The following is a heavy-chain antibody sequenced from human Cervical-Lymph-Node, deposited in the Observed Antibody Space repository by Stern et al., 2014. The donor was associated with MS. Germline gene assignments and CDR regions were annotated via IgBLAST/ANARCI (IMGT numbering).Heavy chain of an antibody. J-gene: IGHJ4*02. CDR3: ARDSGYDFWSGYPLGY. V-gene: IGHV3-66*02. CDR2: IHSDDTT. D-gene: IGHD3-3*01. CDR1: GFTVSDNY. Sequence: EVQLLESGGGLVQPGGSLRLSCAASGFTVSDNYMTWVRRPPGTGLEWVSVIHSDDTTYYADSVKGRFTISRDNSKNTLFLQMNSLRPEDTAVYYCARDSGYDFWSGYPLGYWGQGTLVTVSS.